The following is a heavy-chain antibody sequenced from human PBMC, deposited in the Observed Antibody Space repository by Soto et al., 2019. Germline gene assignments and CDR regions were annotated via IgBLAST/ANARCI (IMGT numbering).Heavy chain of an antibody. D-gene: IGHD7-27*01. J-gene: IGHJ6*02. Sequence: SVKVSCKASGGTFSNYAISWVRQAPGQGLEWMGGLIPIFGTPDYAQKFQGRVTITADGSTSTAYMELSSLRSEDTAVYYCASQLTGDSYYYGMDVWGQGTTVTVPS. CDR3: ASQLTGDSYYYGMDV. CDR1: GGTFSNYA. V-gene: IGHV1-69*13. CDR2: LIPIFGTP.